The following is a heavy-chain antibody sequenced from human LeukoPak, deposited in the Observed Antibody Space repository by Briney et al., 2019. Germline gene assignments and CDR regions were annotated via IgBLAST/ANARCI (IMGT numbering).Heavy chain of an antibody. J-gene: IGHJ4*02. CDR3: ARDEGSSGYCFDY. CDR2: INPNSGGT. Sequence: ASVRVSCKASGYTFTGYYMHWVRQAPGQGLEWMGWINPNSGGTNCAQKFLGRVTMTRDTSISTAYMELSRLRSDDTAVYFCARDEGSSGYCFDYWGQGTLVTVSS. D-gene: IGHD3-22*01. V-gene: IGHV1-2*02. CDR1: GYTFTGYY.